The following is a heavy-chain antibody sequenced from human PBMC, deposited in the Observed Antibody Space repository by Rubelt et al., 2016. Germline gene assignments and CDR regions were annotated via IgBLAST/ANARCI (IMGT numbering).Heavy chain of an antibody. D-gene: IGHD3-16*01. CDR3: ARDHNLGWFDY. J-gene: IGHJ4*02. Sequence: MHWVRQAPGQGLEWMGIINPSGGSTSYAQKFQGRVTMTRDTSTSTVYMELSSLRSEDTAVYYCARDHNLGWFDYWGQGTLVTVSS. CDR2: INPSGGST. V-gene: IGHV1-46*01.